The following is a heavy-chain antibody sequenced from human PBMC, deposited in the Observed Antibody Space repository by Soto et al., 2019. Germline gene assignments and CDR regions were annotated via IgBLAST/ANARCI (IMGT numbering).Heavy chain of an antibody. Sequence: QVQLVQSGAEVKKPGASVKVSCQTSGYTFTSYYIHWVRQAPGQGLAWMGIINPSGGYTKYSKKFQDRVTMTRDAATNIVYMELSSLTSEDTAVYFCARSRSMGDWSASVTTDAYGMEVWGQGTTVTVSS. V-gene: IGHV1-46*01. J-gene: IGHJ6*02. CDR3: ARSRSMGDWSASVTTDAYGMEV. CDR1: GYTFTSYY. D-gene: IGHD3-3*01. CDR2: INPSGGYT.